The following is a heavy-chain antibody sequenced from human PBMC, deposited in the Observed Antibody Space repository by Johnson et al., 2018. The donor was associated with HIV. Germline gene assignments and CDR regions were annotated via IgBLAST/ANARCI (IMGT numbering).Heavy chain of an antibody. CDR2: ISYDGSNK. CDR3: ARERKQWLVVGGGSNDI. CDR1: GFTFSSYA. D-gene: IGHD6-19*01. Sequence: QVQLVESGGGVVQPGRSLRLSCAASGFTFSSYAMHWVRQAPGKGLEWVAVISYDGSNKYYADSVKGRFTISRDNSKNTLYLQMNSLRAEDTAVYYCARERKQWLVVGGGSNDIWGQGTMVTVSS. V-gene: IGHV3-30*04. J-gene: IGHJ3*02.